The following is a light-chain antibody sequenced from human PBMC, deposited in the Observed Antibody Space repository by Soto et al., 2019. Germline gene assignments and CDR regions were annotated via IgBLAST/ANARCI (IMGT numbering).Light chain of an antibody. CDR2: GAS. V-gene: IGKV1-8*01. J-gene: IGKJ1*01. CDR1: QGIGNN. Sequence: AIRMTQSPSSFSASTGDRVTITCRASQGIGNNLAWYQRKPGRAPKLLISGASTLQIGVPSRFSGSGSGTEFTLTIHYLQSEDFAIYYCQHYYSHPPTFGQGTNVEIK. CDR3: QHYYSHPPT.